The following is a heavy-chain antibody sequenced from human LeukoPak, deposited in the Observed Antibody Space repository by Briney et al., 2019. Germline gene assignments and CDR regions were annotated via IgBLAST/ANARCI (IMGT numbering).Heavy chain of an antibody. Sequence: PSETQSLTCAVSVDSISTSTWRNWVRQPPGKGLEWIGEIYHSGSTNRNPSLKSRVTISVDKTKNQFSLKLSSVTAADTAMYYCARGHNENNYKSTIDVWGQGTMVTVSS. CDR3: ARGHNENNYKSTIDV. CDR1: VDSISTSTW. V-gene: IGHV4-4*02. J-gene: IGHJ3*01. CDR2: IYHSGST. D-gene: IGHD1/OR15-1a*01.